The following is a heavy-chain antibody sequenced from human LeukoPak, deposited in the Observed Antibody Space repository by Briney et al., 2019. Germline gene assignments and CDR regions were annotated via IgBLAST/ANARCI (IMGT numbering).Heavy chain of an antibody. D-gene: IGHD6-19*01. Sequence: KPSETLSLTCTVSSGSLTGYYWSWIRQPPGKGLEGIAYVYATGTTNYNPSLKTRATISMDTSKNQLSLTLTSVTAADTAVYYCARVGSGGAWFDFWGQGTLVSVSS. CDR1: SGSLTGYY. CDR3: ARVGSGGAWFDF. CDR2: VYATGTT. J-gene: IGHJ4*02. V-gene: IGHV4-59*01.